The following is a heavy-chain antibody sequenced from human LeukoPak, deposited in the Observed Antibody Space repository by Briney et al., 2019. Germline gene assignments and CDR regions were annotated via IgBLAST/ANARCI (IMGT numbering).Heavy chain of an antibody. J-gene: IGHJ4*02. CDR3: AREETVGSFDY. V-gene: IGHV4-59*01. CDR2: IYYSGST. CDR1: GGSISSYY. Sequence: SETLSLTCTVSGGSISSYYWSWIRQPPGKGLEWIGYIYYSGSTNYNPSLKSRVTISVDTSKNQFSLKLSSVTAADTAVYCCAREETVGSFDYWGQGTLVTVSS. D-gene: IGHD4-23*01.